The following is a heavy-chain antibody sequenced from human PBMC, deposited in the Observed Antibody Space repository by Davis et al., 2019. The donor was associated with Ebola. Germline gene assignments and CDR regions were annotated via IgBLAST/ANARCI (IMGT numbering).Heavy chain of an antibody. CDR1: GGSISSYY. J-gene: IGHJ6*02. Sequence: SETLSLTCTVSGGSISSYYWSWIRQPPGKGLEWIGYIYYSGSTNYNPSLKSRVTISVDTSKNQFSLKLSSVTAADTAVYYCARVTTVTTSVGYYYYYGMDVWGQGTTVTVSS. D-gene: IGHD4-17*01. CDR2: IYYSGST. CDR3: ARVTTVTTSVGYYYYYGMDV. V-gene: IGHV4-59*01.